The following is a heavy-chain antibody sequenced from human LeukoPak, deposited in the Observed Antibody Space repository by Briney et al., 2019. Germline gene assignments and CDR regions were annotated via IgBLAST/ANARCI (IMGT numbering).Heavy chain of an antibody. D-gene: IGHD6-13*01. CDR3: ARVGPEIWGQQLSESDWFDP. J-gene: IGHJ5*02. Sequence: GASVKVSCKASGYTFTSYAMHWVRQAPGQRLEWMGWINAGNGNTKYSQKFQGRVTMTTDTSTSTAYMELRSLRSDDTAVYYCARVGPEIWGQQLSESDWFDPWGQGTLVTVSS. CDR2: INAGNGNT. V-gene: IGHV1-3*01. CDR1: GYTFTSYA.